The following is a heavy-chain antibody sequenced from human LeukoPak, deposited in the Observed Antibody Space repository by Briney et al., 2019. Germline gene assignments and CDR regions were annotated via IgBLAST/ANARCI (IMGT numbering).Heavy chain of an antibody. D-gene: IGHD3-3*01. CDR2: ISSGGRYI. Sequence: GGSLRLSCAVSGFSFSTYGMNWVRQAPGKGLEWVSSISSGGRYIFYADSVKGRFTVSRDNGRNSLYLQMNSLRAEDTAVYYCARDSLYYDFWSGYLQGYYFDYWGQGTLVTVSS. CDR1: GFSFSTYG. CDR3: ARDSLYYDFWSGYLQGYYFDY. J-gene: IGHJ4*02. V-gene: IGHV3-21*01.